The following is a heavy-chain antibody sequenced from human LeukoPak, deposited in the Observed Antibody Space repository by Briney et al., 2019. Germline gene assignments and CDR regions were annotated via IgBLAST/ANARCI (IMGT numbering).Heavy chain of an antibody. CDR3: ARDIGYSDY. V-gene: IGHV3-74*01. CDR2: INSDGSST. CDR1: AFTISSYW. D-gene: IGHD3-16*02. J-gene: IGHJ4*02. Sequence: PRGSLRLSCAASAFTISSYWMLCVRQAPRKRLVWVSRINSDGSSTNYADSVKGRFTISRDNSKNTLYVQMNSLRADDTAVYYCARDIGYSDYWGQGTLVTVSS.